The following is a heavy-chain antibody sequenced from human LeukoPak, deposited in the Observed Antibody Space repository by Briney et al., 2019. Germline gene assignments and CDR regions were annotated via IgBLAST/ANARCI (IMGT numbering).Heavy chain of an antibody. CDR1: GGSFSGYY. CDR2: INHSGST. J-gene: IGHJ5*02. V-gene: IGHV4-34*01. D-gene: IGHD3-10*01. Sequence: SETLSLTCAVYGGSFSGYYWSWIRQPPGKGLEWIGEINHSGSTDYNPSLKSRVTISIDTSKNQFSLKLSSVTAADTAVYYCARGGYYGSGNDFRFDPWGQGTLVTVSS. CDR3: ARGGYYGSGNDFRFDP.